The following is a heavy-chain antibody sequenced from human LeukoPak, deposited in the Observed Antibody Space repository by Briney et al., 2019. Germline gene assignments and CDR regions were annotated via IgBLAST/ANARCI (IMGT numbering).Heavy chain of an antibody. Sequence: ASVKVSCKASGYTFTSYDINWVRQATGQGLEWMGWMNPNSGNTGYAQKFQGRVTMTEDTSTDTAYMELSSLRSEDTAVYYCATSPSGYDFGYWGQGTLVTVSS. CDR3: ATSPSGYDFGY. CDR2: MNPNSGNT. J-gene: IGHJ4*02. D-gene: IGHD5-12*01. CDR1: GYTFTSYD. V-gene: IGHV1-8*01.